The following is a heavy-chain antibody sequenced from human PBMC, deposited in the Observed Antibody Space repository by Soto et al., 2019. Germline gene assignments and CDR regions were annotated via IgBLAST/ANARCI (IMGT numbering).Heavy chain of an antibody. CDR1: GFTFSSYG. V-gene: IGHV3-30*18. CDR2: ISFDGSNK. Sequence: GGSLRLSCAASGFTFSSYGMHWVRQAPGKGLEWVALISFDGSNKYYADSVKGRFTISRDNSKTTLYLQMNSLRLEDTAVYYCAKEVGPTNIAVAGYYSYGMDVWGPGTTVTVSS. CDR3: AKEVGPTNIAVAGYYSYGMDV. D-gene: IGHD6-19*01. J-gene: IGHJ6*02.